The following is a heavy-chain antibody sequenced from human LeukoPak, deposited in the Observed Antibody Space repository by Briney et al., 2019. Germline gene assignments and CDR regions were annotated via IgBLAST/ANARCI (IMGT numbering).Heavy chain of an antibody. V-gene: IGHV1-18*01. CDR3: ARARKSITMVRGVTRKPYYYYYMDV. CDR1: GYTFTSYG. J-gene: IGHJ6*03. CDR2: ISAYNGNT. Sequence: ASVKVSCKASGYTFTSYGISWVRQAPGQGLEWMGWISAYNGNTNYAQKFQGRVTMTRNTSISTAYMELSSLRSEDTAVYYCARARKSITMVRGVTRKPYYYYYMDVWGKGTTVTVSS. D-gene: IGHD3-10*01.